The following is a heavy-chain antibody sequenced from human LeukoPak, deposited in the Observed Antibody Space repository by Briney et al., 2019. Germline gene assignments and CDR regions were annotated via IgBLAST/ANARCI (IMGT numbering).Heavy chain of an antibody. CDR3: VRDSAYSPDY. D-gene: IGHD5-12*01. J-gene: IGHJ4*02. V-gene: IGHV1-18*03. CDR1: DHTSTNYG. Sequence: ASVKVSCKASDHTSTNYGISWVRQAPGQWLEWMGPGQGLEWMAWISVYSGHTYYAQKFQGRVTLTTDTSTSTAYMELRGLTSDDMAVYYCVRDSAYSPDYWGQGTLVTVSP. CDR2: ISVYSGHT.